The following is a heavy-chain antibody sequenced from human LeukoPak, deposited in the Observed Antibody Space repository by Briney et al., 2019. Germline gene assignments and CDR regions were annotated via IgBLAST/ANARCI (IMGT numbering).Heavy chain of an antibody. D-gene: IGHD3-22*01. CDR2: ITGSGGNT. Sequence: GGSLRLSCAASGFIFSSYSMSWVRQAPGKGLEWVSVITGSGGNTYYADSVKGRFTISRDNSKNTLYLQMNSLRAEDTAVYYCAKDYYDSSGYYLPRAFDIWGQGTMVTVSS. CDR1: GFIFSSYS. CDR3: AKDYYDSSGYYLPRAFDI. V-gene: IGHV3-23*01. J-gene: IGHJ3*02.